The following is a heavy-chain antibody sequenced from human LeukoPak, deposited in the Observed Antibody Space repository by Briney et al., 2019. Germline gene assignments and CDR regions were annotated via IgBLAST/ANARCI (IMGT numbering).Heavy chain of an antibody. CDR3: ARGVPYCSGGSCYSHFDY. J-gene: IGHJ4*02. Sequence: PSETLSLTCTVSGGSISSYYWSWIRQPPGKGLEWIGYIYYSGSTNYNPSLKSRVTISADTSKNQFSLKLSSVTAADTAVYYCARGVPYCSGGSCYSHFDYWGQGTLVTVSS. CDR1: GGSISSYY. CDR2: IYYSGST. D-gene: IGHD2-15*01. V-gene: IGHV4-59*01.